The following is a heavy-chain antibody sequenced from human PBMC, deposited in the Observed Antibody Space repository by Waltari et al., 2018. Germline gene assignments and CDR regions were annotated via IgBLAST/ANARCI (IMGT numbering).Heavy chain of an antibody. J-gene: IGHJ4*02. CDR1: GFTFSSYA. CDR2: ISGSGGST. Sequence: VQPGGSLRLSCAASGFTFSSYAMSWVRQAPGKGLEWVSAISGSGGSTYYADSVKGRFTISRDNSKNTLYLKMNSLRAEDTAVYYCAKDPSIVLMVYAFDYWGQGTLVTVSS. V-gene: IGHV3-23*01. D-gene: IGHD2-8*01. CDR3: AKDPSIVLMVYAFDY.